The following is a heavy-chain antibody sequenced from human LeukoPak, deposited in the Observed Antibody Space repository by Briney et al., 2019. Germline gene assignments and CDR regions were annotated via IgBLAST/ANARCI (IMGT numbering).Heavy chain of an antibody. CDR3: ARELVVGSSSWSDAFDI. V-gene: IGHV4-34*01. Sequence: SETLSLTCAVYGGSFSGYYWSWIRQPPGKGLEWSGEINHSGSTNYNPSLKSRVTISVDTSKNQFSLKLSSVTAADTAVYYCARELVVGSSSWSDAFDIWGQGTMVTVSS. J-gene: IGHJ3*02. D-gene: IGHD6-13*01. CDR2: INHSGST. CDR1: GGSFSGYY.